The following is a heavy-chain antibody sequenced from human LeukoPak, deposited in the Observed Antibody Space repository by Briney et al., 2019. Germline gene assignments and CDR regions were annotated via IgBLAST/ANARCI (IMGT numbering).Heavy chain of an antibody. J-gene: IGHJ3*02. V-gene: IGHV4-59*08. CDR1: GGSISSYY. D-gene: IGHD4-23*01. CDR3: ARANYGGNSGGNAFDI. Sequence: PSETLSLTCTVSGGSISSYYWSWIRQPPGKGLEWIGYIYYSGSTNYNPSLKSRVTISVDTSKNQFSLKLSSVTAADTAVFYCARANYGGNSGGNAFDIWGQGTVVTVSS. CDR2: IYYSGST.